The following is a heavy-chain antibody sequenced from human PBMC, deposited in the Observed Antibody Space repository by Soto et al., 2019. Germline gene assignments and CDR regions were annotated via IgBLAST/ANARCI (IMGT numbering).Heavy chain of an antibody. CDR2: IYHSGST. CDR3: ARSQTTVTSYEY. D-gene: IGHD4-17*01. V-gene: IGHV4-30-2*01. J-gene: IGHJ4*02. CDR1: GGSISSGGYS. Sequence: TLSLTCGASGGSISSGGYSWSWIRQPPGKGLEWIGYIYHSGSTYYNPSLQSRVTMSVDRSKNQFSLKLSSVTAADTAVYYCARSQTTVTSYEYWGQGNLVTVSS.